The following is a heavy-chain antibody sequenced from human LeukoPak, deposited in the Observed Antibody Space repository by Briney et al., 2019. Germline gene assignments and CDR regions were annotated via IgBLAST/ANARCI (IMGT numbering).Heavy chain of an antibody. CDR1: GFTFSSYS. J-gene: IGHJ4*02. CDR3: AREYSSSWYLEY. V-gene: IGHV3-21*01. CDR2: ISSSSSYI. Sequence: SGGSLRLSCAASGFTFSSYSMNWVRQAPGKGLEWVSSISSSSSYIYYADSVKGRFTISRDNAKNSLYLQMNSLRAEDTAVYYCAREYSSSWYLEYWGQGTLVTVSS. D-gene: IGHD6-13*01.